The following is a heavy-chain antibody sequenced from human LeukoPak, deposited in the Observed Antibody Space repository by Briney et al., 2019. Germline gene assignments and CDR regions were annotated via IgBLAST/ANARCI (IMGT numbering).Heavy chain of an antibody. D-gene: IGHD4-11*01. V-gene: IGHV3-48*01. Sequence: PGGSLRLSCAASGFTFSSYSMNWVRQAPGKGLEWVSYISSSSSTIYYADSVKGRFTISRDNAKNSLYLQMNSLRAEDTAVYYCARDLSGKKESTVTPYFVYWGQGTLVTVSS. CDR1: GFTFSSYS. CDR2: ISSSSSTI. CDR3: ARDLSGKKESTVTPYFVY. J-gene: IGHJ4*02.